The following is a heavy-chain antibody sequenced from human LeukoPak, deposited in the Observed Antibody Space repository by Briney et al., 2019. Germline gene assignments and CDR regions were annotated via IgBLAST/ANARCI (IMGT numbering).Heavy chain of an antibody. CDR2: ISSNGGST. CDR3: VTPRIAVAGTVTDDY. CDR1: GFTFSSYA. Sequence: GGSLRLSCSASGFTFSSYAMHWVLQAPGKGLEYVSAISSNGGSTYYADSVKGRFTISRDNSKNTLYLQMSSLRAEDTAVYYCVTPRIAVAGTVTDDYWGQGTLVTVSS. J-gene: IGHJ4*02. D-gene: IGHD6-19*01. V-gene: IGHV3-64D*09.